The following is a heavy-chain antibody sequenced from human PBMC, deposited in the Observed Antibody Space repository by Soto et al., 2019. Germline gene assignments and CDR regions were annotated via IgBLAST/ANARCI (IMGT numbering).Heavy chain of an antibody. CDR1: GFSLSTSGVG. J-gene: IGHJ5*02. D-gene: IGHD3-10*01. CDR2: IYWDDDK. CDR3: AHRSVTMLRGTVNNYFDP. Sequence: SGPTLVNPTQTLTLTCTFSGFSLSTSGVGVGWIRQPPGKALEWLAVIYWDDDKRYSPYLQSRLTISKDTSKNQVVLTVTDIDPVHTATYYCAHRSVTMLRGTVNNYFDPLGQEILLTISS. V-gene: IGHV2-5*02.